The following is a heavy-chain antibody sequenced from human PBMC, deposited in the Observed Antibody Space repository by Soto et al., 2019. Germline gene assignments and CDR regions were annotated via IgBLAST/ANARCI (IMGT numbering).Heavy chain of an antibody. D-gene: IGHD5-18*01. V-gene: IGHV4-39*01. CDR1: GGSISSSSYY. J-gene: IGHJ5*02. Sequence: PSETLSLTCTVSGGSISSSSYYWGWIRQPPGKGLEWIGSIYYSGSTYYNPSLKSRVTISVDTSKNQFSLKLSSVTAADTAVYYCARHGVGVVDTDNWFDPWGQGTLVTVSS. CDR2: IYYSGST. CDR3: ARHGVGVVDTDNWFDP.